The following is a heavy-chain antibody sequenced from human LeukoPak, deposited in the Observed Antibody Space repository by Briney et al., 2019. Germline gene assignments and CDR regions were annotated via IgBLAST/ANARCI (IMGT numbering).Heavy chain of an antibody. CDR2: INPNSGGT. V-gene: IGHV1-2*06. D-gene: IGHD3-22*01. Sequence: ASVKVSCTAPGYTLTDYYMHWVRQAPGQGLEWMGRINPNSGGTNYAQKFQGRVTMTRDTSISTVYMELSRLRSDDTAVYYCARVGYYESSGYYEYWGQGTLVTVSS. CDR3: ARVGYYESSGYYEY. CDR1: GYTLTDYY. J-gene: IGHJ4*02.